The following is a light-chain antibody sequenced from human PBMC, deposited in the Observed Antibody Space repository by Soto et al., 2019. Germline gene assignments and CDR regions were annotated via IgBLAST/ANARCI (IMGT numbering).Light chain of an antibody. CDR2: GAS. J-gene: IGKJ1*01. CDR3: QLYGSSPKT. CDR1: QTISSNY. V-gene: IGKV3-20*01. Sequence: EIVLTQSPGTLSLSPGERATLSCRATQTISSNYLAWYRQKPGQAPKLLIHGASTRATGIPDRFSGSGSGTDFTLTISRLETEDFAVYYCQLYGSSPKTFGQGTKV.